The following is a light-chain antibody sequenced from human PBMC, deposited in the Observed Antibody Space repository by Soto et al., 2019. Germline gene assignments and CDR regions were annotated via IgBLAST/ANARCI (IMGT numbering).Light chain of an antibody. CDR3: QKYNSAPYT. CDR1: QGISNY. J-gene: IGKJ2*01. V-gene: IGKV1-27*01. Sequence: EIVLTQSPSSLSASVGDRVTITCRASQGISNYLAWYQQKPGKVPKLLIYAASTLQSGVPSRFSGSGSGTDFTLTISSLQPEDVATYYCQKYNSAPYTFGQGTKLEIK. CDR2: AAS.